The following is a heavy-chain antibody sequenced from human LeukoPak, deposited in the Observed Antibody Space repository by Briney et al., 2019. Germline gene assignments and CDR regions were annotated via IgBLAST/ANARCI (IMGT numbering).Heavy chain of an antibody. D-gene: IGHD3-3*01. J-gene: IGHJ4*02. CDR2: IYSGGST. Sequence: PGGSLRLSCAASGFTVSSNYMSWVRQAPGKGLEWVSVIYSGGSTYHADSVKGRFTISRDNSKNTLYLQMNSLRAEDTAVYYCARGLDDFWSGYYLDYWGQGTLVTVSS. CDR1: GFTVSSNY. V-gene: IGHV3-53*01. CDR3: ARGLDDFWSGYYLDY.